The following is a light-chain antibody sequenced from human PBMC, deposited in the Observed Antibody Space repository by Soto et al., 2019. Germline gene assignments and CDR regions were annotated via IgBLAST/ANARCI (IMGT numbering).Light chain of an antibody. V-gene: IGKV1-39*01. CDR1: QSITTY. CDR2: AAS. Sequence: DIQMTQSPSSLSASVGDRVTITCRASQSITTYLNWYRQKPGKAPKLLIYAASSLQSGVPSRFSGRGSETEFTLSLSSLQPEDFATYFCQQIYSAPLTFGGGTKVEIK. J-gene: IGKJ4*01. CDR3: QQIYSAPLT.